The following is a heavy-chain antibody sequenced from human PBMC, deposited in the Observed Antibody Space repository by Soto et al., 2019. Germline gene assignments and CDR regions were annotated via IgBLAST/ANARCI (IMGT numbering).Heavy chain of an antibody. CDR3: ARGDYQYSIDY. CDR2: IYRTGNT. Sequence: QLLLQESGSRLVKSSQTLSLTCTVSGDSMTSGDYSWSWIRQPPGKGLEWLGYIYRTGNTHYSPSLKSRVSILQDRSKNQFSLELTSVTAADTAVYYCARGDYQYSIDYWGQGTLVTVSS. J-gene: IGHJ4*02. V-gene: IGHV4-30-2*01. CDR1: GDSMTSGDYS. D-gene: IGHD2-2*01.